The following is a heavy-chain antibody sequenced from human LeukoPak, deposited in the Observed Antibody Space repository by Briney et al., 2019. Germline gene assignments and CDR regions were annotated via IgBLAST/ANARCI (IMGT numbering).Heavy chain of an antibody. D-gene: IGHD3/OR15-3a*01. J-gene: IGHJ6*03. V-gene: IGHV3-66*01. CDR1: GFTFSSYS. Sequence: GGSLRLSCAASGFTFSSYSMNWVRQAPGKGLEWVSVIYSGGSTYYADSVKGRFTISRDNSKNTLYLQMNSLRAEDTAVYYCARSPSGGLVTGDYYYMDVWGKGTTVTISS. CDR3: ARSPSGGLVTGDYYYMDV. CDR2: IYSGGST.